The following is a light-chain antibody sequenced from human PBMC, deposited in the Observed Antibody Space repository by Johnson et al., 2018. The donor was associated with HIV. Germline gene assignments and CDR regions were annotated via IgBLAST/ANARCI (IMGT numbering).Light chain of an antibody. V-gene: IGLV1-51*02. CDR3: GTWDSSLSAYV. Sequence: QLVLTQPPSVSAAPGQKVTISCSGSSSNIGNSYISWYQQLPGTAPKLLIYKNDQRPSGISDRFSGSKSATSATLGITGLQTGDEADYYCGTWDSSLSAYVFGTGTKVTVL. J-gene: IGLJ1*01. CDR2: KND. CDR1: SSNIGNSY.